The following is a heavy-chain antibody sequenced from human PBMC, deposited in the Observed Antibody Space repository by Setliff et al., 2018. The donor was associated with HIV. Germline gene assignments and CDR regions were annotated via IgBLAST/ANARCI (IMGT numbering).Heavy chain of an antibody. J-gene: IGHJ5*02. V-gene: IGHV4-4*09. CDR2: IYTSGTT. CDR3: AIGDEYPGVFQS. Sequence: PSETLSLTCAVSSASISNYHWSWIRQTPGKGLEWIGSIYTSGTTNYNPSLGGRITTSVDLSKNHFSLNLHSVTAADTAVYYCAIGDEYPGVFQSWGQGKVVTVSS. CDR1: SASISNYH. D-gene: IGHD2-2*01.